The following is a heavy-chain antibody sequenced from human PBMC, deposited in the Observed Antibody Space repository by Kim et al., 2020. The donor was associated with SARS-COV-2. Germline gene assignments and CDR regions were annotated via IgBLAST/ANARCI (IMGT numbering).Heavy chain of an antibody. CDR2: IYYSGST. V-gene: IGHV4-39*01. D-gene: IGHD5-12*01. J-gene: IGHJ4*02. CDR3: ARHPHGDGYIDFDY. CDR1: GGSISGSSYY. Sequence: SETLSLTCTVSGGSISGSSYYWGWIRQPPGKGLEWIGSIYYSGSTYYNPSLKSRVTISVDTSKNQFSLKLSSVTAADTAVYYCARHPHGDGYIDFDYWGQGTLVTVSS.